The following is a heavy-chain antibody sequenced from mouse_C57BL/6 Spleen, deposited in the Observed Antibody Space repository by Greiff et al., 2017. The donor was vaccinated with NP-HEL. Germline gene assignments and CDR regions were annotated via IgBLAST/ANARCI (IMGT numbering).Heavy chain of an antibody. J-gene: IGHJ3*01. V-gene: IGHV1-76*01. Sequence: VQRVESGAELVRPGASVKLSCKASGYTFTDYYINWVKQRPGQGLEWIARIYPGSGNTYYNEKFKGKATLTAEKSSSTAYMQLSSLTSEDSAVYFCARGYGSSFAYWGQGTLVTVSA. CDR3: ARGYGSSFAY. CDR1: GYTFTDYY. CDR2: IYPGSGNT. D-gene: IGHD1-1*01.